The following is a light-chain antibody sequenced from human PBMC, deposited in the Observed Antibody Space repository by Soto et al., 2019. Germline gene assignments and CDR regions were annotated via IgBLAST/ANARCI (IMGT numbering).Light chain of an antibody. Sequence: IQITQSPSSLSASVVDRVTITCRPSQSISSYLNWYQQKPGKAPKLLIYAASSLQSGVPSRFSGSGSGTDFTLTISSLQPEDFATYYCQQSYSTHWTFGQGTKVDNK. CDR1: QSISSY. CDR3: QQSYSTHWT. V-gene: IGKV1-39*01. CDR2: AAS. J-gene: IGKJ1*01.